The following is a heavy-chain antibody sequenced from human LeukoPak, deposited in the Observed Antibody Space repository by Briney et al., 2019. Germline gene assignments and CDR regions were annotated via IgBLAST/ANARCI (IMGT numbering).Heavy chain of an antibody. CDR2: ISYDGRNK. D-gene: IGHD6-19*01. J-gene: IGHJ4*02. CDR3: VKDGDDSGWNYSDY. V-gene: IGHV3-30*18. CDR1: GFTFSSFG. Sequence: GGSLRLSCVASGFTFSSFGMHWVRQAPGKGLEWVAVISYDGRNKYYADSVKGRFTISRDNSQNTLSLQMNSLRAEDTAVYYCVKDGDDSGWNYSDYWGQGTLVTVSS.